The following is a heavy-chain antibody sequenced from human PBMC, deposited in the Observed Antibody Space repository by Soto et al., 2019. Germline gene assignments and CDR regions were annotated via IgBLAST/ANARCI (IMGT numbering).Heavy chain of an antibody. CDR3: ARGVAAYNWFDP. Sequence: EVQLVETGGGLIQPGGSLRLSCAASGFTVSSNYMSWVRQAPGKGLEWVSLIYSGGSTYYADSVKGRFTISRDNSKNTLYLQMNSLRAEDTAVYYCARGVAAYNWFDPWGQGTLVTVSS. V-gene: IGHV3-53*02. CDR1: GFTVSSNY. J-gene: IGHJ5*02. D-gene: IGHD6-13*01. CDR2: IYSGGST.